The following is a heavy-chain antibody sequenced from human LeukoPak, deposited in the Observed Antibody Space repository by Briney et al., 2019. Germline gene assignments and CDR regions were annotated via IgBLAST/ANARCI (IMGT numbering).Heavy chain of an antibody. CDR3: ARSGTTSVFAFDI. J-gene: IGHJ3*02. D-gene: IGHD1-1*01. Sequence: PSETLSLTCTVSGGSISSYYWSWIRQPPGKGLEWIGYIYYSGSTNHNPSLKSRVTISVDTSKNQFSPKLSSVTAADTAVYYCARSGTTSVFAFDIWGQGTMVTVS. V-gene: IGHV4-59*08. CDR2: IYYSGST. CDR1: GGSISSYY.